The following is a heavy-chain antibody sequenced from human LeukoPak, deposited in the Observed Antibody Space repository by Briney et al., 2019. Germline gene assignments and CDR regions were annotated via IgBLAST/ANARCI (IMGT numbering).Heavy chain of an antibody. CDR1: GYTFTNYY. J-gene: IGHJ6*02. V-gene: IGHV1-46*01. CDR3: ARDAGYSGYDRTYGMDV. CDR2: INPSGGST. Sequence: GASVKVSCKASGYTFTNYYMHWVRQAPGQGLEWMGIINPSGGSTNYAQKFQGRDTMTRDTSTSTVYMELSSLRSDDTAVYYCARDAGYSGYDRTYGMDVWGQGTTDTVSS. D-gene: IGHD5-12*01.